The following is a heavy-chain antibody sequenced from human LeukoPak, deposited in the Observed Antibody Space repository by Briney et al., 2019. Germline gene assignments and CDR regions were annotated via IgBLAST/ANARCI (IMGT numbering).Heavy chain of an antibody. D-gene: IGHD3-22*01. CDR3: AIMHPYYDGSGYWVQ. Sequence: SGGSLRLSCAASGFTFSSYAMSWVRQAPGKGLEGVSGISTSGGSTSYADSVKGRFNISRDNPRNTLYMQMNSLRAEDTALYYCAIMHPYYDGSGYWVQWGQGTLVTVSS. V-gene: IGHV3-23*01. CDR1: GFTFSSYA. J-gene: IGHJ4*02. CDR2: ISTSGGST.